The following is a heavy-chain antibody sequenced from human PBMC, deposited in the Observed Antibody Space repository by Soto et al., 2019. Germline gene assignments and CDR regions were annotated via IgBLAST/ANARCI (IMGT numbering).Heavy chain of an antibody. V-gene: IGHV2-5*01. J-gene: IGHJ4*02. D-gene: IGHD1-26*01. CDR1: GFSLATSAEA. CDR3: AHRKGGTFDY. CDR2: IYWNDEI. Sequence: SGPTLVNPTQTLTLTCTFSGFSLATSAEAVGWIRQPPGKALEWLALIYWNDEIHYSPPLNSRLTISKDTSKNQVVLTVTNMDPVDTATYYCAHRKGGTFDYWGQGALVTVSS.